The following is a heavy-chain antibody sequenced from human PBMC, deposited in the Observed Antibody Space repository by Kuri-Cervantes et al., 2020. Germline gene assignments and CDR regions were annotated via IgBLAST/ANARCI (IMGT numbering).Heavy chain of an antibody. CDR3: ARGRDYDNIWGSYRPRDAFDI. V-gene: IGHV4-34*01. CDR1: GGSFSGYY. J-gene: IGHJ3*02. D-gene: IGHD3-16*02. Sequence: ESLKISCAVYGGSFSGYYWSWIRQPPGKGLEWIGEINHSGSTNYNPSLKSRVTISVDTSKNQFSLKLSSVTAADTAVYYCARGRDYDNIWGSYRPRDAFDIWGQGTTVTVSS. CDR2: INHSGST.